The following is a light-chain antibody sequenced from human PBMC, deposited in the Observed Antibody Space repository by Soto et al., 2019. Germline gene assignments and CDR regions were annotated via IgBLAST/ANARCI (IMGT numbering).Light chain of an antibody. V-gene: IGLV2-14*01. CDR2: NVN. Sequence: VLPQPTYVSASPGQPISISGTGTNSDVGGYYFVSWYQQHPGKPPKLMIYNVNKRPSGVSNLFSGSMSGDTASLTISGLQAEDEADYYCSSFTRSSTRVFGTGTKVNVL. CDR3: SSFTRSSTRV. CDR1: NSDVGGYYF. J-gene: IGLJ1*01.